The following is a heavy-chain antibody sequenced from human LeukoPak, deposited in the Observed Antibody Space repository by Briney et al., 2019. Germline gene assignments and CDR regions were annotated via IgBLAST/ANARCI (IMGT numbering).Heavy chain of an antibody. V-gene: IGHV1-18*01. J-gene: IGHJ4*02. Sequence: ASVKVSCKASGGTFSSYAISWVRQAPGQGLEWMGWISAYSGNTNYAQKLQGRVTMTTDTSTSTAYMELRSLRSDDTAVYYCARGEADGSLPLDYWGQGTLVTVSS. CDR2: ISAYSGNT. D-gene: IGHD2-21*01. CDR1: GGTFSSYA. CDR3: ARGEADGSLPLDY.